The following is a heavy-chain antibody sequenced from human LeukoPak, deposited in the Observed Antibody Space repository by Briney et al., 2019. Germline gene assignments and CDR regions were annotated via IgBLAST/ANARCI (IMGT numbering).Heavy chain of an antibody. CDR1: GGSISSYY. Sequence: SETLSPTCTVSGGSISSYYWSWIRQPAGKGLEWIGRIYTSGSTNYNPSLKSRATMSVDTSKNQFSLKLSSVTAADTAVYYCARELYDAFPLYYYYGMDVWGQGTAVTVSS. J-gene: IGHJ6*02. D-gene: IGHD3-22*01. CDR2: IYTSGST. V-gene: IGHV4-4*07. CDR3: ARELYDAFPLYYYYGMDV.